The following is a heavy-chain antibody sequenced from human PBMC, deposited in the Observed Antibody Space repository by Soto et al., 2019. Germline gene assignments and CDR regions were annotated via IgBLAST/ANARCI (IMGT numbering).Heavy chain of an antibody. CDR3: ARASTVTYYYYGMDV. J-gene: IGHJ6*02. CDR2: INPSGGST. D-gene: IGHD4-17*01. Sequence: ASVKVSCKASGYTFTSYYMHWVRQAPGQGLEWMGIINPSGGSTSYAQKFQGRVTMTRDTSTSTVYMELSSLRSEDTSVFYCARASTVTYYYYGMDVWGQGTTVTVSS. V-gene: IGHV1-46*01. CDR1: GYTFTSYY.